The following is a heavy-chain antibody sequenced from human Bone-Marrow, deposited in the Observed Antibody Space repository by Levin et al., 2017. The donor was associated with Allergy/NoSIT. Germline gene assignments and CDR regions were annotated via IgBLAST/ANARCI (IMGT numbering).Heavy chain of an antibody. D-gene: IGHD1-26*01. CDR3: ARDSGSFDFDY. J-gene: IGHJ4*02. CDR2: INPSGGST. V-gene: IGHV1-46*01. CDR1: GYTFTSYY. Sequence: GESLKISCKASGYTFTSYYMHWVRQAPGQGLEWMGIINPSGGSTSYAQKFQGRVTMTRDTSTSTVYMELSSLRSEDTAVYYCARDSGSFDFDYWGQGTLVTVSS.